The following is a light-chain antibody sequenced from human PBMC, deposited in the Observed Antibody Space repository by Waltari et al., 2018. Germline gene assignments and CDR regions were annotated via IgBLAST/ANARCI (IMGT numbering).Light chain of an antibody. CDR2: AAY. J-gene: IGKJ1*01. V-gene: IGKV1-39*01. CDR3: QQSYSTPRT. Sequence: DIQMTQAPSSLSASVGDRVTITCRASQSIRSYLNWYQQKPGKAPKLLIYAAYSLQSGVPSRFSGGGSGTDFTLTISSLQPEDFATYYCQQSYSTPRTFGQGTKVEIK. CDR1: QSIRSY.